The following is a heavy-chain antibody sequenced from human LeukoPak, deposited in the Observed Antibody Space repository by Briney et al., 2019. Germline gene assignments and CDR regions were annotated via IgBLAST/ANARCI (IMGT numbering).Heavy chain of an antibody. CDR2: ISYDGSNK. V-gene: IGHV3-30-3*01. CDR3: ARHGSLCYNFRHGYSYFFHY. D-gene: IGHD5-18*01. CDR1: GFTFSNDW. Sequence: GSLTLSCAASGFTFSNDWISGVRQAPGKGLEGVAVISYDGSNKYYADSVKGGFTIYRDNSKNTLYLEINSVRGEDTAVKYCARHGSLCYNFRHGYSYFFHYLGRRALPTVSS. J-gene: IGHJ4*02.